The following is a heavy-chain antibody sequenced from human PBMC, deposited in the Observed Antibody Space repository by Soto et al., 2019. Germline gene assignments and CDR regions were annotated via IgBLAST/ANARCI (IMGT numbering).Heavy chain of an antibody. CDR3: AKDRSYYGSGSYYRDAFDI. J-gene: IGHJ3*02. CDR1: GFTFSSYG. D-gene: IGHD3-10*01. CDR2: ISYDGSNK. Sequence: GGSLRLSCAASGFTFSSYGMHWVRQAPGKGLEWVAVISYDGSNKYYADSVKGRFTISRDNSKNTLYLQMNSLRAEDTAVYYCAKDRSYYGSGSYYRDAFDIWGQGTMVTVSS. V-gene: IGHV3-30*18.